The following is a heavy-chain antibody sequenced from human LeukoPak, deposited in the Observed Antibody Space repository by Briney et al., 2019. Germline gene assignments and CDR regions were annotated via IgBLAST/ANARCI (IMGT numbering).Heavy chain of an antibody. CDR3: VHLPNRPKYCSGGSCYSYFDY. Sequence: ESGPTLVKPTQTLTLTCTFSGFSLSTSGVGVGWIRQPPGKALEWLALIYWNDDKRYSPSLKSRLTITKDTSKNQVVLTMTNMDPVDTATYYCVHLPNRPKYCSGGSCYSYFDYWGQGTLVTVSS. CDR1: GFSLSTSGVG. V-gene: IGHV2-5*01. D-gene: IGHD2-15*01. CDR2: IYWNDDK. J-gene: IGHJ4*02.